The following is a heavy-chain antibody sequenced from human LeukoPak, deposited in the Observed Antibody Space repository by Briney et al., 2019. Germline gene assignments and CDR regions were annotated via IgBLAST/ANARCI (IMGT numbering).Heavy chain of an antibody. CDR3: TRGLRSHWDRIAAAGVFDY. J-gene: IGHJ4*02. V-gene: IGHV1-69*13. CDR2: ISPIFETA. CDR1: GGTFSSYA. Sequence: SVKVSCKPSGGTFSSYAINWVRQAPGQGLEWMGGISPIFETANYAQKFQGRVTITADESTSTAYMELSSLRSEDTAVYYCTRGLRSHWDRIAAAGVFDYWGQGTLVTVSS. D-gene: IGHD6-13*01.